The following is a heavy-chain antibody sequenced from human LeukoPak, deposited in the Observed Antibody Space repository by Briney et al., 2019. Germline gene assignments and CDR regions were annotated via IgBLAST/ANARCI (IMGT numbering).Heavy chain of an antibody. Sequence: GESLKISCKGSGYSFTTYWIGWVRQMPGKGLEWMGIIYPGDSDTRYSPSFQGQVTMSADKPISTAYLQWSSLKASDTAMYYCARRKGCSSTSCPPDYWGQGTLVTVSS. CDR3: ARRKGCSSTSCPPDY. D-gene: IGHD2-2*01. CDR2: IYPGDSDT. CDR1: GYSFTTYW. J-gene: IGHJ4*02. V-gene: IGHV5-51*01.